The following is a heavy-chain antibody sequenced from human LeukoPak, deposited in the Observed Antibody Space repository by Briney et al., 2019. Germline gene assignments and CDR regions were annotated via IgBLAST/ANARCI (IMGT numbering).Heavy chain of an antibody. CDR2: ISSSGSTI. V-gene: IGHV3-11*01. Sequence: TGGSLRLSCAASGFTFSDYYMSWIRQAPGKGLEWVSYISSSGSTIYYADSVKGRFTISRDNAKNSLYLQMNSLRAEDTAVYYYARDREYCSGGSCYGDNYFDYWGQGTLVTVSS. CDR3: ARDREYCSGGSCYGDNYFDY. J-gene: IGHJ4*02. CDR1: GFTFSDYY. D-gene: IGHD2-15*01.